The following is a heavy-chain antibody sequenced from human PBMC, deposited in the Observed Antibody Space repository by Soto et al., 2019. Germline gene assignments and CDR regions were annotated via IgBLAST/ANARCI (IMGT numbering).Heavy chain of an antibody. CDR2: INHSGFT. V-gene: IGHV4-34*01. Sequence: PSETLSLTCAVYGGSFRGHYWSWIRQPPGKGLEWIAEINHSGFTNYNPSLKSRVTISRDTSTNQISLKLTSLTAADSALYYCARATVKVGATLFDFWGQGTQVTVSS. CDR3: ARATVKVGATLFDF. J-gene: IGHJ4*02. D-gene: IGHD1-26*01. CDR1: GGSFRGHY.